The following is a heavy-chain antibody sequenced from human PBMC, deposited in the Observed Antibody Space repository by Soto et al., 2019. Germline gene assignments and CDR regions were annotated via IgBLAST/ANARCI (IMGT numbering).Heavy chain of an antibody. CDR1: GFSLRTSGVG. V-gene: IGHV2-5*02. CDR3: ARSTDYDILTRFDY. CDR2: IYWDDDK. Sequence: QITLKESGPTLVKPTQTLTLTCTFSGFSLRTSGVGVGWIRQPPGKALEWLALIYWDDDKRYSPSLKSRLTITKDTSKNQVVLTMTNMDPVDTATYYCARSTDYDILTRFDYWGQGTLVTVSS. D-gene: IGHD3-9*01. J-gene: IGHJ4*02.